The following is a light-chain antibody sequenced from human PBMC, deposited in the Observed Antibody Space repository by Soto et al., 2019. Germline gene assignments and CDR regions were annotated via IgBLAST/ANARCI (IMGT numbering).Light chain of an antibody. CDR1: QSLLHSNGYNY. J-gene: IGKJ4*01. Sequence: ESVMTQSPLSLSVTPGEPASISCRSSQSLLHSNGYNYLDWYLQKPGQSPQLLIYLGSFRAAGVPDRFIGSGLGTDFTLKVSRVEAADVGVYYCMHALQAPSFGGGTKVEIK. V-gene: IGKV2-28*01. CDR3: MHALQAPS. CDR2: LGS.